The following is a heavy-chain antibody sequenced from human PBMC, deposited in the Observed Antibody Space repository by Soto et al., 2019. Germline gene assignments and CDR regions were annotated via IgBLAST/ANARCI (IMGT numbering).Heavy chain of an antibody. CDR3: AREYCAYFDS. CDR1: GFSFSNYW. CDR2: INKDGSEK. Sequence: PGGALRLSCAASGFSFSNYWMSWGRQAPGRGPEWVAKINKDGSEKYYVDSVRGRFTISRDDAKNSLYLHMNSLRAEDTAVYYCAREYCAYFDSWGLGTLVTVSS. V-gene: IGHV3-7*01. J-gene: IGHJ4*02. D-gene: IGHD2-21*01.